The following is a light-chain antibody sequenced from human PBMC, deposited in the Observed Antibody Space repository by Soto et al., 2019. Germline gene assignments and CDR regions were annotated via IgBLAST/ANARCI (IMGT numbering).Light chain of an antibody. Sequence: QAASVSGSPGQSITISCTGTSSDVGSYNLVSWYQQHPGKAPKLMIYEGSKRPSGVSNRFSGSKSGNTASLTISGLQAEDEADYYCCSYARSSTLVFGGGTKLTVL. V-gene: IGLV2-23*01. CDR1: SSDVGSYNL. CDR2: EGS. CDR3: CSYARSSTLV. J-gene: IGLJ2*01.